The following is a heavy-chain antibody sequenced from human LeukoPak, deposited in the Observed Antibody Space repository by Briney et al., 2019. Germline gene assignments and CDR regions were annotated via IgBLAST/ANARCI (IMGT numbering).Heavy chain of an antibody. CDR1: GLTFSSYG. Sequence: PGGSLRLSCAASGLTFSSYGMHWARHAPGKGLEWVAVISYDGSNKFYADSVKDRLTISRDNSKNTLYLQMNSLSAEDTAVYYCAQIAVARPQLDYWGQGTLVTVSS. D-gene: IGHD6-19*01. V-gene: IGHV3-30*18. J-gene: IGHJ4*02. CDR3: AQIAVARPQLDY. CDR2: ISYDGSNK.